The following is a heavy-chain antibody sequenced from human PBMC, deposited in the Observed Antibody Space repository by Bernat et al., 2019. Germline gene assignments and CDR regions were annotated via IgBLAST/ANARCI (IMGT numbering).Heavy chain of an antibody. CDR1: GYTFTNYG. J-gene: IGHJ6*03. CDR2: ISGYNDNP. V-gene: IGHV1-18*01. CDR3: ARNGYYDFWSGFLFDYMDV. D-gene: IGHD3-3*01. Sequence: QVQLVQSGAEVKKPGASVKVSCKASGYTFTNYGISWVRQAPGQGLEWMGWISGYNDNPKYSQSLQGRVTMTADTSTNTVYLELRSLRSDDTAVYYCARNGYYDFWSGFLFDYMDVWGKGTTVIVSS.